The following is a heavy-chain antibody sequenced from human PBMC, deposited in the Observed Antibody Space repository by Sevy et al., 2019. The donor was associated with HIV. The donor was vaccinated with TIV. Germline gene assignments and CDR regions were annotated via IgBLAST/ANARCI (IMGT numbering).Heavy chain of an antibody. D-gene: IGHD2-2*02. Sequence: GGSLRLSCAASGFTFSTYTMNWVRQAPGKGLEWVSSISSSSSYIYYADSVKGRFTISRDNAKNSLFLQMNSLRVEDTAVYYCARAAYYCSTTSCYIDYWGQGTLVTISS. J-gene: IGHJ4*02. CDR2: ISSSSSYI. V-gene: IGHV3-21*01. CDR3: ARAAYYCSTTSCYIDY. CDR1: GFTFSTYT.